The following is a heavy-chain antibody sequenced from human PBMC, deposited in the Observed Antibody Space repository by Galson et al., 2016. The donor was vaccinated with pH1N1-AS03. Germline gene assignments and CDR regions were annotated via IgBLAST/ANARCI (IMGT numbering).Heavy chain of an antibody. D-gene: IGHD1-14*01. CDR3: AAGRTNAFDF. CDR2: IYHSGST. J-gene: IGHJ3*01. CDR1: GGSISSGTW. V-gene: IGHV4-4*02. Sequence: SETLSLTCVVSGGSISSGTWWSWVRQSPRKGLEWIGEIYHSGSTNYNPSLKSRVTMSVDKSKNQFSLKLNSVTAADTAVYYCAAGRTNAFDFWGQGTKVTVSS.